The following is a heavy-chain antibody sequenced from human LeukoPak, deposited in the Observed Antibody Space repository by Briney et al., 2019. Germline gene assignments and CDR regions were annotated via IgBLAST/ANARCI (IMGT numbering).Heavy chain of an antibody. V-gene: IGHV3-53*01. J-gene: IGHJ3*02. Sequence: GGSLRLSCAASGFTVSSNYMSWVRQAPGKGLEWVSVIYTGGSTSYADSVKGRFTISRDNSKNTLNLQMNSLRAEDTAVYYCAREKLRYFDWLYGPVAFDIWGQGTMVTVSS. D-gene: IGHD3-9*01. CDR2: IYTGGST. CDR3: AREKLRYFDWLYGPVAFDI. CDR1: GFTVSSNY.